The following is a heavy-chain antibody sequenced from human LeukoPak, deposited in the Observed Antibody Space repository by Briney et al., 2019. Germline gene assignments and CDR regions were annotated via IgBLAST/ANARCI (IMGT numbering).Heavy chain of an antibody. CDR2: VSSSGSTI. Sequence: GGSLRLSCAASGFTFSSYAMHWVRQAPGKGLEWVSYVSSSGSTIYYADSVKGRFTISRDNAKNSLYLQMNSLRAEDTAVYYCARGHRYDILTGYYPDPNFDYWGQGTLVTVSS. V-gene: IGHV3-48*03. J-gene: IGHJ4*02. D-gene: IGHD3-9*01. CDR3: ARGHRYDILTGYYPDPNFDY. CDR1: GFTFSSYA.